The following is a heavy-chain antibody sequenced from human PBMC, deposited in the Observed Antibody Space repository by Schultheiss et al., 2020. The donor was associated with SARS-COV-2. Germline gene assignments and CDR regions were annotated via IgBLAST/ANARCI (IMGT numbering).Heavy chain of an antibody. CDR1: GFTFSSYA. V-gene: IGHV3-30-3*01. D-gene: IGHD4-17*01. Sequence: AGSLRLSCAASGFTFSSYAMHWVRQAPGKGLEWVAVISYDGSNKYYADSVKGRFTISRDNSKNTLYLQMNSLRAEDTAVYYCAREGDYGDSDDAFDIWGQGTMVTVSS. J-gene: IGHJ3*02. CDR2: ISYDGSNK. CDR3: AREGDYGDSDDAFDI.